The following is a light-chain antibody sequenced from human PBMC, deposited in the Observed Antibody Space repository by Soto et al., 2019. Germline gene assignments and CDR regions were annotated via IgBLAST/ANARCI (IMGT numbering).Light chain of an antibody. Sequence: EIVMTQSPATLPLSPGERATLSCRASQPLTTTLAWYQHKPGQAPRLLIFDASTRATLIPARFSGSGSGTEFTLTINSLQPEDFAIYYCHQYYNWPYTFGPGTKLEIK. CDR1: QPLTTT. J-gene: IGKJ2*01. CDR3: HQYYNWPYT. V-gene: IGKV3-15*01. CDR2: DAS.